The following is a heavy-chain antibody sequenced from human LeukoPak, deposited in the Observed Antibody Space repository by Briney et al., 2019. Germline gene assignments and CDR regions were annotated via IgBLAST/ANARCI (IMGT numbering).Heavy chain of an antibody. CDR2: IYTSGST. D-gene: IGHD6-13*01. J-gene: IGHJ5*02. CDR3: ARDADSSSWFPYNWFDP. CDR1: GGSISSYY. V-gene: IGHV4-4*07. Sequence: SETLSLTCTVSGGSISSYYWSWIRQPAGKGLEWIGRIYTSGSTNYNPSLKSRVTMSVDTSKNQFSLKLSSVTAADTAVYYCARDADSSSWFPYNWFDPWGQGTLVTVSS.